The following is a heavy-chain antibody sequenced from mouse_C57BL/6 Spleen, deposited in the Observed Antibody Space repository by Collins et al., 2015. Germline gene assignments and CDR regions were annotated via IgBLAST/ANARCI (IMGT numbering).Heavy chain of an antibody. J-gene: IGHJ2*01. CDR1: GYTFTSYW. CDR2: IYPGDGDT. V-gene: IGHV1-87*01. Sequence: QVQLQQSGAGLARPGASVKLSCKASGYTFTSYWMQWLKQRPGQGLEWIGAIYPGDGDTRYTQKFKDKATLTADKSSSTAYMQLSSLASEDSAVYYCARAYRYDEGYFDYWGQGSTLTVSS. CDR3: ARAYRYDEGYFDY. D-gene: IGHD2-14*01.